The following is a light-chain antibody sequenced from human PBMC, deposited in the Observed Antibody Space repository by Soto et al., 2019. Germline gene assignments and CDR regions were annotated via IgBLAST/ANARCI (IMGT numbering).Light chain of an antibody. J-gene: IGKJ4*01. Sequence: EIVMTQSPATLSVSPGERATLSCRASQSVSSNLAWYHQKPGQPPRLLIYDASTRATGLPARFSGSGSGTEFTLTISSLQSEDFGVYFCQQYNDWLSFGGGTKMEIK. CDR1: QSVSSN. CDR3: QQYNDWLS. CDR2: DAS. V-gene: IGKV3-15*01.